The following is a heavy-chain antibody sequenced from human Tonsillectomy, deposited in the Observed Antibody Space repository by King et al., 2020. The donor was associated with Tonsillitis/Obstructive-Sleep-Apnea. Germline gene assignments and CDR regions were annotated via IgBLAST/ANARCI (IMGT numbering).Heavy chain of an antibody. CDR2: ISYDGSNK. J-gene: IGHJ4*02. CDR1: GFTFSSYA. CDR3: ARGGGGVSSGYETHYPYYFDY. D-gene: IGHD5-12*01. V-gene: IGHV3-30*01. Sequence: VQLVESGGGVVQPGRSLRLSCAASGFTFSSYAMHWVRQAPGKGLEWVAVISYDGSNKYYADSVKGRFTISRDNSKKTLYLQMNSLGAEDTAVYYCARGGGGVSSGYETHYPYYFDYWGQGTLVTVSS.